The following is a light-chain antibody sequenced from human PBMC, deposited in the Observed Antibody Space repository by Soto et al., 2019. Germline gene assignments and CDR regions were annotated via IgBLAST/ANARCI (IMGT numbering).Light chain of an antibody. CDR3: SSFTGFSTV. V-gene: IGLV2-11*01. J-gene: IGLJ1*01. Sequence: QSVLTQPRSVSGSPGQSVTISCTGTGNDVGASNFVSWYQQHPGKAPKLVIYEVTKRPSGIPDRFSGSKFGNTASLTVSGLQTEDEADYYCSSFTGFSTVFGSGTKVTVL. CDR1: GNDVGASNF. CDR2: EVT.